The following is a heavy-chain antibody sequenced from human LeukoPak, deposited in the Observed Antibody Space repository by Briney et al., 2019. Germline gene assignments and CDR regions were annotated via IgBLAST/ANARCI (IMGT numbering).Heavy chain of an antibody. D-gene: IGHD3-10*01. CDR3: ARDQTYSGSGIYTYFDY. Sequence: MASETLSLTCTVSGGSISSYYWSWIRQPAGKGLEWIGRIYTSGSTNYNPSLKSRVTISADTSKNHFSLKLTSVTAADTAVYYCARDQTYSGSGIYTYFDYWGQGILVTVSS. J-gene: IGHJ4*02. CDR2: IYTSGST. CDR1: GGSISSYY. V-gene: IGHV4-4*07.